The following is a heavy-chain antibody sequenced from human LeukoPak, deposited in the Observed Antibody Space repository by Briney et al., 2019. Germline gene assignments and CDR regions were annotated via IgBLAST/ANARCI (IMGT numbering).Heavy chain of an antibody. J-gene: IGHJ4*02. D-gene: IGHD2-8*02. Sequence: PSQTLSLTCTVSGGSISSGDYYWSWIRQPPGKGREWIGYIYYSGSTYYNPSLKSRVTISVDTSKNQFSLKLSSVTAADTAVYYCASCSLAWYYFDYWGQGTLVTVSS. CDR3: ASCSLAWYYFDY. CDR2: IYYSGST. CDR1: GGSISSGDYY. V-gene: IGHV4-30-4*08.